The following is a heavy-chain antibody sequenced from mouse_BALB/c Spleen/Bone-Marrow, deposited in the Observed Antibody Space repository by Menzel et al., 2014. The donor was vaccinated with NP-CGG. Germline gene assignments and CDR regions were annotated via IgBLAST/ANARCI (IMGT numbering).Heavy chain of an antibody. CDR3: ARGGGPYYGNYWFAY. V-gene: IGHV5-6*01. J-gene: IGHJ3*01. CDR2: ISSGGSYT. D-gene: IGHD2-10*01. Sequence: EVMLVESGGDLVKPGGSLKLSCAASGFTLSSYGMSWVRQTPDKRLEWVATISSGGSYTYYPDSVKGRFTISRDNAKNTLYLQMSSLKSEDTAMYYCARGGGPYYGNYWFAYWGQGTLVTVSA. CDR1: GFTLSSYG.